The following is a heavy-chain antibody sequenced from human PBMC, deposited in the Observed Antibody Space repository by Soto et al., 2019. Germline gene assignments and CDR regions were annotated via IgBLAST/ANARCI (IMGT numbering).Heavy chain of an antibody. J-gene: IGHJ5*02. V-gene: IGHV5-51*01. CDR2: IYPGDSDT. Sequence: PGESLKTSCKGSGYSFTSYWIGWVRQMPGKGLEWMGIIYPGDSDTRYSPSFQGQVTVSADKSISTAYLQWSSLKAADTARYYCARVLPDRGTQVLDWFDPCGQGTLVTASS. CDR3: ARVLPDRGTQVLDWFDP. D-gene: IGHD2-2*01. CDR1: GYSFTSYW.